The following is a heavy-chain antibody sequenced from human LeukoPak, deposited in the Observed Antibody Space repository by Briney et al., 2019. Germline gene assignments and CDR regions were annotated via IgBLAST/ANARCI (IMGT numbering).Heavy chain of an antibody. CDR2: IYYSGSP. V-gene: IGHV4-59*02. D-gene: IGHD3-10*01. Sequence: SETLSLTCTVSGASVTTSYWSWLRQPPGKSPEWIGYIYYSGSPIYSPSLNSRVTISLDTSKNRFSLKLTSVTAADTAVYYCAREGYGSRSRDNWLDPWGQGTLVTVSS. CDR3: AREGYGSRSRDNWLDP. J-gene: IGHJ5*02. CDR1: GASVTTSY.